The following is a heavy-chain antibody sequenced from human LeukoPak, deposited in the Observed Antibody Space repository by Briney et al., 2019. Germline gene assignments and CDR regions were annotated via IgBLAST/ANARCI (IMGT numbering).Heavy chain of an antibody. V-gene: IGHV3-48*01. CDR2: ISSSSSTI. Sequence: PGGSLRLSCAASGFTFSIYAMSWVRQAPGKGLEWVSYISSSSSTIYYADSVKGRFTISRDNAENSLYLQMNSLRAEDTAVYYCARDYYYYMDVWGKGTTVTVSS. CDR1: GFTFSIYA. J-gene: IGHJ6*03. CDR3: ARDYYYYMDV.